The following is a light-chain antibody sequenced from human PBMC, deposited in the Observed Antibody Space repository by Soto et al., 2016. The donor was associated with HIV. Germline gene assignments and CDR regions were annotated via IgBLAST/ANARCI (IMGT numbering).Light chain of an antibody. Sequence: DIQMTQSPSILSASVGDRATITCRASQSSSSWLAWYQQKPGKTPKLLIYKASSLEAGVPSRFSGSGSGTEFTLTISSLQPDDFATYYCQQYNSYPLTFGGGTKVEIK. CDR3: QQYNSYPLT. CDR1: QSSSSW. J-gene: IGKJ4*01. CDR2: KAS. V-gene: IGKV1-5*03.